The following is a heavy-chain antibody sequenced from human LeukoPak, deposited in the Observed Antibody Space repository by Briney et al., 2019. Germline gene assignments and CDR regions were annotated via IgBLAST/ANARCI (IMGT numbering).Heavy chain of an antibody. V-gene: IGHV1-18*01. J-gene: IGHJ4*02. CDR2: ISAYNSNT. D-gene: IGHD3-22*01. CDR3: ARDLYYDSSDGAGY. CDR1: GYTFTSYG. Sequence: GASVKVSCKASGYTFTSYGISWVRQAPGQGLEWMGWISAYNSNTNYAQKLQGRVTMTTDTSTSTAYMELRSLRSDDTAVYYCARDLYYDSSDGAGYWGQGTLVTVSS.